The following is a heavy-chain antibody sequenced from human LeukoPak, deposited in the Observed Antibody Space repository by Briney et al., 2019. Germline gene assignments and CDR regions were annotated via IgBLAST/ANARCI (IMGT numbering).Heavy chain of an antibody. CDR2: ISTSSGNT. D-gene: IGHD4-17*01. J-gene: IGHJ4*02. Sequence: GGFLRLSCAASAFTFSDYYMSWIRQAPGKGLEWVSSISTSSGNTNYADSVKGRYTISIDNAKNSLYLQMNSLRAEDTAVYYCARSRVRAKRSLFDYWGQGTLVTV. CDR3: ARSRVRAKRSLFDY. CDR1: AFTFSDYY. V-gene: IGHV3-11*03.